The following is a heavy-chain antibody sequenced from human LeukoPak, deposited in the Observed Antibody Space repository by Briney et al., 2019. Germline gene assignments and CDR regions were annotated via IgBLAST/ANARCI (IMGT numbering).Heavy chain of an antibody. J-gene: IGHJ4*02. CDR3: ARQAARRYYFDY. CDR2: IYPCDSDT. V-gene: IGHV5-51*01. CDR1: EYSFTSYW. Sequence: ESLKISCKGSEYSFTSYWIGWMRQMPGKGLEWMGIIYPCDSDTRYNPSFQGQVTISADKSISTAYLQWSSLKASDTAMYYCARQAARRYYFDYWGQGTLVTVSS. D-gene: IGHD6-6*01.